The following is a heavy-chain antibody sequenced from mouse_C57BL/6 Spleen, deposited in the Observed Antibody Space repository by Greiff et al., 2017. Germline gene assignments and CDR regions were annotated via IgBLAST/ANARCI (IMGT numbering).Heavy chain of an antibody. CDR2: INPNYGTT. J-gene: IGHJ3*01. Sequence: VQLQQSGPELVKPGASVKISCKASGYSFTDYNMNWVKQSNGKSLEWIGVINPNYGTTSYNKKFKGKATLTVDQSSSTDYMQLNSLTSEDSAVYYCARSKTAQATPWFAYWGQGTLVTVSA. CDR1: GYSFTDYN. D-gene: IGHD3-2*02. CDR3: ARSKTAQATPWFAY. V-gene: IGHV1-39*01.